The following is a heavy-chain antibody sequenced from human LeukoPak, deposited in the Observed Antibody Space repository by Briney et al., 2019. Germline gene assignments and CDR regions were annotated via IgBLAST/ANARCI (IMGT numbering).Heavy chain of an antibody. D-gene: IGHD6-19*01. J-gene: IGHJ4*02. CDR1: GITFSNHW. CDR2: IKQDGSEK. V-gene: IGHV3-7*01. CDR3: AGGTGWLIDS. Sequence: GGSLRLSCVASGITFSNHWMKWVRQAPGKGLEWVANIKQDGSEKFYVDSVKGRFTISRDNAKNSLYLQMNSLRAEDTALYYCAGGTGWLIDSWGQGTLVTVSS.